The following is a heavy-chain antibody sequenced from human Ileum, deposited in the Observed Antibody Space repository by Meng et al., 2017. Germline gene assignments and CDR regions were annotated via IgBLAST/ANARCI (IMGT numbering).Heavy chain of an antibody. V-gene: IGHV4-4*02. CDR2: IYHSGRT. J-gene: IGHJ4*02. Sequence: GHLAGLGPGLRNLVGPLSLPGAFSGDPISTYNWLTWVRPSPEKGLAWIGDIYHSGRTNYNPSLTSRVTMSVDKSKKQISLNLSSVTAADTAVYYCATSGDNSGFYLGYWGPGILVTVSS. CDR1: GDPISTYNW. D-gene: IGHD3-22*01. CDR3: ATSGDNSGFYLGY.